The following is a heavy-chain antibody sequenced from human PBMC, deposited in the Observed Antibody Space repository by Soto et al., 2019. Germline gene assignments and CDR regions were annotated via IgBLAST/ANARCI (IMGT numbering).Heavy chain of an antibody. CDR2: MSWDTLRV. V-gene: IGHV3-9*01. CDR3: TKVSGTGFFDS. J-gene: IGHJ5*01. CDR1: GFNFEDYD. Sequence: SLRLSCEASGFNFEDYDMNWVRQRPGKGLEWVAGMSWDTLRVAYADSVKGRVTISRDNVNNSLFLQMNSLRRDDTAFYFCTKVSGTGFFDSWGQGTLVTVSS. D-gene: IGHD1-1*01.